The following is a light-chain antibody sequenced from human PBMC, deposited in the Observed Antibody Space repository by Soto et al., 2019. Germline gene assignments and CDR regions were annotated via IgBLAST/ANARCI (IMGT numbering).Light chain of an antibody. CDR1: QSVSSN. J-gene: IGKJ1*01. CDR2: GAS. CDR3: QQYNNWPPRT. Sequence: EIVMTQSPATLSVSPGARATLSCRASQSVSSNLAWYQQKPGQAPRLLIYGASTRATGIPARFSGSGSGTEFTLTISSLQSEDFAVYYCQQYNNWPPRTFGQGTKVDTK. V-gene: IGKV3-15*01.